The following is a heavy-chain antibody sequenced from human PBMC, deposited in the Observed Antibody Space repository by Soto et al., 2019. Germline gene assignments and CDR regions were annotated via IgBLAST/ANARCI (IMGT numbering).Heavy chain of an antibody. CDR1: GFTFSGSA. CDR2: ISYDGSNK. J-gene: IGHJ3*02. D-gene: IGHD3-22*01. V-gene: IGHV3-30-3*01. CDR3: AREGHSSGSYSASDI. Sequence: QVQLVESGGGVVQPGRSVRLSCAVSGFTFSGSAMHWVRQAPGKGLEWVSIISYDGSNKYYADSVKGRFTISRDNSKNTLYLQMSSLSAEDTAVYYCAREGHSSGSYSASDIWGQGTMVTVSS.